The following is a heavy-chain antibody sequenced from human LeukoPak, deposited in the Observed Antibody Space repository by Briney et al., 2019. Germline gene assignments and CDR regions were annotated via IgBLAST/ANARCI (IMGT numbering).Heavy chain of an antibody. CDR1: GLTFSSYW. CDR3: ARDAVGSSHY. D-gene: IGHD3-10*01. CDR2: INEYGSEK. Sequence: GGSLRLSCAVSGLTFSSYWMSWVSQAPGEGLEWVANINEYGSEKYCVDSVKGRFTISRDNAKNSLYLQMNTLRVEDTAVYYCARDAVGSSHYWGQGTLVTVSS. V-gene: IGHV3-7*04. J-gene: IGHJ4*02.